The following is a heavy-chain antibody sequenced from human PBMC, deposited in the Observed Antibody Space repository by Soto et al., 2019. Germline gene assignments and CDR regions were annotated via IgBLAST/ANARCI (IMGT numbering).Heavy chain of an antibody. Sequence: SVKVSCKASGGTFSSYAISWVRQAPGQGLEWMGGIIPIFGTANYAQKFQGRVTITADESTSTAYMELSSLRSEDTALYYCASPSFSYSSGWYVYTWGQGTLVTVSS. J-gene: IGHJ5*02. V-gene: IGHV1-69*13. D-gene: IGHD6-19*01. CDR1: GGTFSSYA. CDR2: IIPIFGTA. CDR3: ASPSFSYSSGWYVYT.